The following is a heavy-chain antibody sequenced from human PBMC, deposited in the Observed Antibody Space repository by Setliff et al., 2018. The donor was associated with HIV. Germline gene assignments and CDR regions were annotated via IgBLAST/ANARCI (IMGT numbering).Heavy chain of an antibody. CDR1: GGSIISSTYF. V-gene: IGHV4-39*01. CDR3: ARLLVAGMLFDY. J-gene: IGHJ4*02. CDR2: IYYSGST. Sequence: NPSETLSLTCTVSGGSIISSTYFWGWIRQPPGKGLECIGNIYYSGSTSYNPSLKSRVTISVDTSKNQFSLKLSSVTAADTAVYYCARLLVAGMLFDYWGQGTLVTGSS. D-gene: IGHD2-15*01.